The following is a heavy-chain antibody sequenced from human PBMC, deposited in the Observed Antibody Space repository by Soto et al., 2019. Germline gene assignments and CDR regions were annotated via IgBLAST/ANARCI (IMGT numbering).Heavy chain of an antibody. D-gene: IGHD6-13*01. CDR3: AREGIRAAAGPQLHGGDAFDI. CDR2: IYHSGST. Sequence: SETLSLTCAVSGGSISSGSYTWSWIPQPPGTGLERIGYIYHSGSTNYNPSLKSRVTISVDTSRSQFSLKLSSVTAADSAVYYCAREGIRAAAGPQLHGGDAFDIWGQGTMVTVSS. J-gene: IGHJ3*02. V-gene: IGHV4-61*01. CDR1: GGSISSGSYT.